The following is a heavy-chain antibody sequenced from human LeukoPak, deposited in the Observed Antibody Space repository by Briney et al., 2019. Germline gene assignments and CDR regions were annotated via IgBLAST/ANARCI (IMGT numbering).Heavy chain of an antibody. CDR2: IIPIFGTA. CDR3: ARVGSSSWSNGYDY. V-gene: IGHV1-69*05. D-gene: IGHD6-13*01. CDR1: GGTFSSYA. Sequence: VASVKVSCKASGGTFSSYAISWVRQAPGQGLEWMGGIIPIFGTANYAQKFQGRVTITTDESTSTAYMELSRLRSEDTAVYYGARVGSSSWSNGYDYWGQGTLVTVSS. J-gene: IGHJ4*02.